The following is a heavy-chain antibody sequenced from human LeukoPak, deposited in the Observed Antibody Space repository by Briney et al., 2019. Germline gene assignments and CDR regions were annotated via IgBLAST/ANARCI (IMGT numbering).Heavy chain of an antibody. CDR3: ARDDNWGSDY. CDR2: INQDGTEK. CDR1: GFTFSGYW. Sequence: GGSLRLSCAASGFTFSGYWMSWVRQVPGKGLEWVANINQDGTEKYFVDSVKGRFTVSRDSAKNSLYLQMNSLRAEDTAVYYCARDDNWGSDYWGQGTLVTVSS. V-gene: IGHV3-7*04. D-gene: IGHD7-27*01. J-gene: IGHJ4*02.